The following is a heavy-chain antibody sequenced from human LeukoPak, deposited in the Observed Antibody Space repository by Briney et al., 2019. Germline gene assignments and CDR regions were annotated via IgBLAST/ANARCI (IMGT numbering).Heavy chain of an antibody. V-gene: IGHV3-74*01. CDR1: VFTFSSYW. Sequence: GWSLRLSCAASVFTFSSYWMHWVRQAPGKGLVWVSRINSDGSSTSYAGYVKGRFTISRDNAKITLYLQMNSLRAEDTAVYYCVRDLSGIAAVWGQGTLVTVSS. D-gene: IGHD6-13*01. CDR2: INSDGSST. J-gene: IGHJ4*02. CDR3: VRDLSGIAAV.